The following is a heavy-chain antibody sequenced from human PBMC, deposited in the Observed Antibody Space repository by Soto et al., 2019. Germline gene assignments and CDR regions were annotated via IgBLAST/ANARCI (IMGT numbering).Heavy chain of an antibody. Sequence: GGSLRLSCAASGFTFSSYGMHWVRQAPGKGLEWVAVISYDGSNKYYADSVKGRFTISRDNSKNTLYLQMNSLRAEDTAVYYCAKGGYYDSSGYSLPDYWGQGTLVTVSS. J-gene: IGHJ4*02. CDR2: ISYDGSNK. CDR1: GFTFSSYG. V-gene: IGHV3-30*18. CDR3: AKGGYYDSSGYSLPDY. D-gene: IGHD3-22*01.